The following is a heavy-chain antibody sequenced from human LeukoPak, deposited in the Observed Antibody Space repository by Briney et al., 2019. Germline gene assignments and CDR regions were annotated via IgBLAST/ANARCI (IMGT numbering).Heavy chain of an antibody. CDR2: INHSGST. CDR1: GGSFSGYY. CDR3: ARGLCSGWGN. J-gene: IGHJ4*02. Sequence: SETLSLTCAVYGGSFSGYYWSWIRQPPGKGLEWIGEINHSGSTNYNPSLKSRVTISVDTSKNQFSLKLSSVTAADTAVYYCARGLCSGWGNWGQGTLVTVSS. D-gene: IGHD6-19*01. V-gene: IGHV4-34*01.